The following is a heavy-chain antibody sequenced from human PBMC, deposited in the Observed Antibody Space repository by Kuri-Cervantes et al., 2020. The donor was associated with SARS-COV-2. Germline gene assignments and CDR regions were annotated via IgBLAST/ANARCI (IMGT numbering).Heavy chain of an antibody. J-gene: IGHJ4*02. CDR2: ISSSSSYI. D-gene: IGHD2-15*01. V-gene: IGHV3-21*01. CDR3: ARDGGGRPTHSDY. CDR1: GFTFSSYW. Sequence: GGSLRLSCAASGFTFSSYWMSWARQAPGKGLEYVSSISSSSSYIYYADSVKGRFTISRDNAKNSLHLQMNSLRAEDTAVYYCARDGGGRPTHSDYWGQGTLVTVSS.